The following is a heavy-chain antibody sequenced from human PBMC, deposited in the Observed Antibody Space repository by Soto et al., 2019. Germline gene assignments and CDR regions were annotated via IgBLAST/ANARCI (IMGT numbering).Heavy chain of an antibody. V-gene: IGHV3-30-3*01. CDR2: ISYDGSNK. CDR3: ARDAFKIYCSGGSCNKGDYYYYGMGV. J-gene: IGHJ6*02. Sequence: GGSLRLSCAASGFTFSSYAMHWVRQAPGKGLEWVAVISYDGSNKYYADSAKGRFTISRDNSKNTLYLQMNSLRAEDTAVYYCARDAFKIYCSGGSCNKGDYYYYGMGVWGQGTTVTVSS. D-gene: IGHD2-15*01. CDR1: GFTFSSYA.